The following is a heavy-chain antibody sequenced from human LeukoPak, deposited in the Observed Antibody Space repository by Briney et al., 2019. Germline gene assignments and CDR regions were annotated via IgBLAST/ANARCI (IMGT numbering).Heavy chain of an antibody. CDR1: GYTFTSYG. V-gene: IGHV1-69*13. J-gene: IGHJ4*02. D-gene: IGHD3-9*01. CDR3: ARASRASYDILTGYYLDY. Sequence: SVKVSCKASGYTFTSYGISWVRQAPGQGLEWMGGIIPIFGTANYAQKFQGRVTITADESTSTAYMELSSLRSEDTAVYYCARASRASYDILTGYYLDYWGQGTLVTVSS. CDR2: IIPIFGTA.